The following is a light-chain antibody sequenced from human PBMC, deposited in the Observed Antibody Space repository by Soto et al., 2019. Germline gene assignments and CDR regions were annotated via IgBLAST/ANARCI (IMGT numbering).Light chain of an antibody. CDR1: QSVSSN. V-gene: IGKV3-15*01. J-gene: IGKJ1*01. CDR2: GAS. CDR3: QQYNNWPET. Sequence: VMSQSPATLSVSAGERATLSCRASQSVSSNLAWYQQKPGQAPRLLIYGASTRATGIPARFSGSGSGTEFTLTISSLQSEDFAVYYCQQYNNWPETFGQRSKVDIK.